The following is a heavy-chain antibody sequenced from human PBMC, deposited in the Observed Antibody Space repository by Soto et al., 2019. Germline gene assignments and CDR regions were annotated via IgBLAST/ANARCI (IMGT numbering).Heavy chain of an antibody. V-gene: IGHV1-69*12. J-gene: IGHJ3*02. D-gene: IGHD1-26*01. CDR2: IIPIFGTA. CDR3: ARPGGGYQGDAFDI. Sequence: QVQLVKSGAEVKKPGSSVKVSCKASGGTFSSYAISWVRQAPGQGHEWMGGIIPIFGTANYAQKFQGSVTITEDESTSTAYMELGSRRSDDTAVYYWARPGGGYQGDAFDIWGQGTMVTVSS. CDR1: GGTFSSYA.